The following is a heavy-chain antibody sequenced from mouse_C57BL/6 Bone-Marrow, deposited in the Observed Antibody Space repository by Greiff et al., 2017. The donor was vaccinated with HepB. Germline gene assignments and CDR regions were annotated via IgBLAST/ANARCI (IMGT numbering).Heavy chain of an antibody. D-gene: IGHD1-1*01. Sequence: EVKVVESGGGLVKPGGSLKLSCAASGFTFSDYGMHWVRQAPEKGLEWVAYISSGSSTIYYADTVKGRFTISRDNAKNTLFLQMTSLRSEDTAMYYCARFHYYGSRDHYFDYWGQGTTLTVSS. CDR3: ARFHYYGSRDHYFDY. V-gene: IGHV5-17*01. CDR2: ISSGSSTI. CDR1: GFTFSDYG. J-gene: IGHJ2*01.